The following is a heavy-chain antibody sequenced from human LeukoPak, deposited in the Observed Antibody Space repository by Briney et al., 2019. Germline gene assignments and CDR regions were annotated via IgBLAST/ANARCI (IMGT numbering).Heavy chain of an antibody. CDR1: GFTFSSYA. J-gene: IGHJ4*02. Sequence: GGSLRLSCAASGFTFSSYAMHWVRQAPGKGLEWVAVISYDGSNKYYADSVKGRFTISRDNSKNTLYLQMNSLRAEDTAVYYCARGVRGLHHFDYWGQGTLVTVSS. CDR3: ARGVRGLHHFDY. V-gene: IGHV3-30*04. D-gene: IGHD4-17*01. CDR2: ISYDGSNK.